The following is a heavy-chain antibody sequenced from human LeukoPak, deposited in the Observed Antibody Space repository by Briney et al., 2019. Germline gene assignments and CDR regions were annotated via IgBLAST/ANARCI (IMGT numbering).Heavy chain of an antibody. CDR2: INPNSGGT. V-gene: IGHV1-2*06. Sequence: ASVKVSCKASGYTFTSYYMHWVRQAPGQGLEWMGRINPNSGGTNYAQKFQGRVTMTRDTSISTAYMELSRLRSDDTAVYYCARGGSGSYYPADYWGQGTLVTVSS. CDR1: GYTFTSYY. J-gene: IGHJ4*02. D-gene: IGHD3-10*01. CDR3: ARGGSGSYYPADY.